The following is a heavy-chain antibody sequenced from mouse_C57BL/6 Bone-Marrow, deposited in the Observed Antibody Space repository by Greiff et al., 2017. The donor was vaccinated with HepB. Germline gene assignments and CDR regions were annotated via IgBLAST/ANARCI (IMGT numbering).Heavy chain of an antibody. D-gene: IGHD3-2*02. J-gene: IGHJ3*01. Sequence: EVQLQQSGPELVKPGASVKISCKASGYTFTDYYMNWVKQSHGKSLEWIGDINPNNGGTSYNQKFKGKATLTVDKSSSTAYMELRSLTSEDSAVYYCALRQLRLPWFAYWGQGTLVTVSA. CDR1: GYTFTDYY. CDR3: ALRQLRLPWFAY. CDR2: INPNNGGT. V-gene: IGHV1-26*01.